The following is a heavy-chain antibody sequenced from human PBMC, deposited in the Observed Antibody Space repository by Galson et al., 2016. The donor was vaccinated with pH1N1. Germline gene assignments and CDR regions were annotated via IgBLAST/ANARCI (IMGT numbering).Heavy chain of an antibody. Sequence: ETLSLTCAVSGGSISSSNWWSWVRQPPGKGLEWIGEIYHSGSTSYNPSLKSRVTISVDKSKNQFSLKLTSVTAADTAVYYCAREGGVYYGSGRHENWFDPWGQGTLVAVSA. D-gene: IGHD3-10*01. J-gene: IGHJ5*02. CDR1: GGSISSSNW. CDR3: AREGGVYYGSGRHENWFDP. V-gene: IGHV4-4*02. CDR2: IYHSGST.